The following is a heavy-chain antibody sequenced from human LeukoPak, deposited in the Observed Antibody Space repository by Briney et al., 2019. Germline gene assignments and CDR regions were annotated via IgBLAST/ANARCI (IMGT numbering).Heavy chain of an antibody. CDR1: GGSMSSGSYY. V-gene: IGHV4-61*02. CDR3: ARRFDP. J-gene: IGHJ5*01. Sequence: SQTLSLTCTVSGGSMSSGSYYWSWIRQPAGKGLEWIGRIYTSGSTNYNPSLKSRVTISVDTSKNQFSLKLSSVTAADTAVYYCARRFDPWGQGTLVTVSS. CDR2: IYTSGST.